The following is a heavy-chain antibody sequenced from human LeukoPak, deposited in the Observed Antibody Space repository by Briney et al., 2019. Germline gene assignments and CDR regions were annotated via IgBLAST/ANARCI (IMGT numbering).Heavy chain of an antibody. V-gene: IGHV3-74*01. CDR3: ARALRYPTHYYYGMDV. CDR1: GFTFSSYW. D-gene: IGHD3-9*01. J-gene: IGHJ6*02. CDR2: INSDGSST. Sequence: GSLRLSCAASGFTFSSYWMHWVRQAPGKGLVWVSRINSDGSSTSYADSVRGRFTISRDNAKNTLYLQMNSLRAEDTAVYYCARALRYPTHYYYGMDVWGQGTTVTVSS.